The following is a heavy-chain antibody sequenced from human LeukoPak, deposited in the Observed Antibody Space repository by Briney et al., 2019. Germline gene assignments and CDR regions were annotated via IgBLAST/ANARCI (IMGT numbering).Heavy chain of an antibody. D-gene: IGHD3-10*01. V-gene: IGHV4-59*01. CDR2: IYYSGST. Sequence: PSETLSLTCTVSGGSISSYYRSWIRQPPGKGLEWIGYIYYSGSTNYNPSLKSRVTISVDTSKNQFSLKLSSVTAADTAVYYCARMPPKGWFGEFNWFDPWGQGTLVTVSS. J-gene: IGHJ5*02. CDR3: ARMPPKGWFGEFNWFDP. CDR1: GGSISSYY.